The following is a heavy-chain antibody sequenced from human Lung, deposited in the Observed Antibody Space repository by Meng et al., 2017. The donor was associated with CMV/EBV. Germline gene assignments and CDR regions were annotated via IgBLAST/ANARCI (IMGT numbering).Heavy chain of an antibody. CDR1: GFTFKNNY. CDR3: TSSHFGESSLDY. V-gene: IGHV3-66*02. J-gene: IGHJ4*02. CDR2: ISSGVST. D-gene: IGHD3-10*01. Sequence: GGSXSLXCAGSGFTFKNNYMTWVRQFPGKGLEWVSVISSGVSTYYADSVKGRFTISRDNSKNTLYLQMNSLSAEDTAVYYCTSSHFGESSLDYWGQGALVTVSS.